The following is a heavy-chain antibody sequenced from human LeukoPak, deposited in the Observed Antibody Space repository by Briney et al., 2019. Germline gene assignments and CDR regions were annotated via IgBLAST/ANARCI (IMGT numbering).Heavy chain of an antibody. J-gene: IGHJ4*02. V-gene: IGHV4-34*01. D-gene: IGHD5-12*01. Sequence: PSDTLSLTCAVYGESFSDYPWSWLRQPTGKGLEWIGEIDHSGSTSYNPSLKSRLTISVVTSKEQFSLKLNSVTAADTAEYYCATRLPTDYWGQGTLVTVSS. CDR3: ATRLPTDY. CDR1: GESFSDYP. CDR2: IDHSGST.